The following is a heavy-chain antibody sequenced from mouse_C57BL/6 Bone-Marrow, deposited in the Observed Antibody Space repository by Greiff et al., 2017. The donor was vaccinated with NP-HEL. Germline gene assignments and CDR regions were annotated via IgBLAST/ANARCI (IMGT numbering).Heavy chain of an antibody. J-gene: IGHJ3*01. V-gene: IGHV1-26*01. CDR2: INPNNGGT. Sequence: EVQLQQSGPELVKPGASVKISCKASGYTFTDYYMNWVKQSHGKSLEWIGDINPNNGGTSYNQKFKGKATLTVDKSSSTAYMELRSLTSEDSAVYYCARRDHYYGSSFWGKGTLVTVSA. CDR3: ARRDHYYGSSF. CDR1: GYTFTDYY. D-gene: IGHD1-1*01.